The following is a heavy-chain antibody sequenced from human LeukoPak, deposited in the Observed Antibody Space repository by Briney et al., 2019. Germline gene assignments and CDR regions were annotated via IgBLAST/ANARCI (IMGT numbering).Heavy chain of an antibody. V-gene: IGHV1-69*04. CDR1: GGTFSSYA. CDR3: ARATTSTSPALN. J-gene: IGHJ4*02. D-gene: IGHD2-2*01. Sequence: SVKVSCKASGGTFSSYAISWVRQAPGQGLEWMGRIIPILGIANYAQKFQGRVAITADKSTSTAYMELSSLRSEDTAVYYCARATTSTSPALNWGQGTLVTVSS. CDR2: IIPILGIA.